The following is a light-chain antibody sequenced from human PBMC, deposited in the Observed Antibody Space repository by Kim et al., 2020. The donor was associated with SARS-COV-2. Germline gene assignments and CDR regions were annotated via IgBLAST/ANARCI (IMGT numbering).Light chain of an antibody. CDR1: QSIRNQ. CDR3: HQYNSYPPT. J-gene: IGKJ5*01. Sequence: ASVGDRVTISCRASQSIRNQLAWFQQRTGKAPNSLIYAASSLHSGVPSRFSGSGSGTDFTLTISSLQPEDFATYYCHQYNSYPPTFGQGTRLEIK. V-gene: IGKV1-16*01. CDR2: AAS.